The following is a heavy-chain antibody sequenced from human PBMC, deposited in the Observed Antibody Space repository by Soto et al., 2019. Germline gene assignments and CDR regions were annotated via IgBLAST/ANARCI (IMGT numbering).Heavy chain of an antibody. D-gene: IGHD2-2*01. CDR2: IDPKDSYT. CDR3: ARHDYCSSTSCLIHYYYGMDV. V-gene: IGHV5-10-1*01. J-gene: IGHJ6*02. Sequence: PGESLKISCKGSGFIFTSYWISWVRQMPGKGLEWMGRIDPKDSYTNYSPSFQGHVTISPDKSVSTAYLKWSSLKASDTAMYYCARHDYCSSTSCLIHYYYGMDVWGQGTTVTVSS. CDR1: GFIFTSYW.